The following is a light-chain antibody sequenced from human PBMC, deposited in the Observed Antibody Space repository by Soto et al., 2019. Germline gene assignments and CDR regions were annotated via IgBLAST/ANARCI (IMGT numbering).Light chain of an antibody. Sequence: EILLTQSPSTLSASLGERATLSCRASQSVSSYLAWYQQKPGQTASLLIYGASTRATGIPARFSGSGSGTEFTLTISSRQSDDFAAYYYQQYYNGTPLTFGRGTKV. J-gene: IGKJ4*01. CDR1: QSVSSY. V-gene: IGKV3-15*01. CDR3: QQYYNGTPLT. CDR2: GAS.